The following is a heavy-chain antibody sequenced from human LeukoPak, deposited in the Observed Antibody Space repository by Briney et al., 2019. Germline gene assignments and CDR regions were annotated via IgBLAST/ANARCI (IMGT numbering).Heavy chain of an antibody. CDR2: ISGGGSSI. CDR3: AKDHVDSSGWYLRGFFDY. D-gene: IGHD6-19*01. Sequence: GGSLRLSCAASGFTFSSYAMSWVRQAPGKGLEWVSAISGGGSSIYYADSVKGRFTISRDNSKNTLYLQMNSLRAEDTAVYYCAKDHVDSSGWYLRGFFDYWGQGTLVTVSS. CDR1: GFTFSSYA. V-gene: IGHV3-23*01. J-gene: IGHJ4*02.